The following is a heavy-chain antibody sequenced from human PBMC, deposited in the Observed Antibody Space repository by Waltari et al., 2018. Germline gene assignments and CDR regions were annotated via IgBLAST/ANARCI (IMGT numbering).Heavy chain of an antibody. J-gene: IGHJ3*02. CDR3: ARAAWGRNGLDI. V-gene: IGHV3-74*01. CDR2: INGDGDTT. Sequence: EVQLVESGGGLVQPGGSLRLSCAASGFTFSSNWMHWVRHAPGKGLVGVSRINGDGDTTNYADAVKGRFTISRDNAKNTLYLEMNSLRAEDMAVYYCARAAWGRNGLDIWGHGTMVTVSS. CDR1: GFTFSSNW. D-gene: IGHD2-8*01.